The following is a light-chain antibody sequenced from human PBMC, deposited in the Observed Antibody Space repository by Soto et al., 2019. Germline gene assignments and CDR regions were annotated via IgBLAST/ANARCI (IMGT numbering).Light chain of an antibody. V-gene: IGLV2-14*01. J-gene: IGLJ1*01. CDR1: STDIGAYNY. CDR2: EVS. Sequence: QSALAQPASVSGSPGQSITISCTGTSTDIGAYNYVSWYQQHPDKAPKLMIYEVSHRPSGVSTRFSGSKSGNTASLTISGLKAEDEADYYCSSYTTTSTYVFGTGTKVTVL. CDR3: SSYTTTSTYV.